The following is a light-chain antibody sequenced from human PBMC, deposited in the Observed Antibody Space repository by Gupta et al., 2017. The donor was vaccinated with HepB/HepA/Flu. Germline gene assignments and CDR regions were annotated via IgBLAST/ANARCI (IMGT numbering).Light chain of an antibody. CDR1: SLTKYD. CDR3: NSRDSSGYYRV. V-gene: IGLV3-19*01. CDR2: STN. Sequence: SSELTKDPAVSVALGQTVRITCQGDSLTKYDASWYQQKPGQAPVLVIYSTNNRPSGTPDRFSGSKSGNTASLTITGAQAEDEADYHCNSRDSSGYYRVFGGGTKLTVL. J-gene: IGLJ2*01.